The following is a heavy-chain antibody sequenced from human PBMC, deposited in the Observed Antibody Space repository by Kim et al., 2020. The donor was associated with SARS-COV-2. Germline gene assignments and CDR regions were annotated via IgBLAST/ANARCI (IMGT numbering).Heavy chain of an antibody. CDR2: INHSGST. J-gene: IGHJ5*02. Sequence: SETLSLTCAVYGGSFSGYYWSWIRQPPGKGLEWIGEINHSGSTNYNPSLKSRVTISVDTSKNQFSLKLSSVTAADTAVYYCARAGGSYCKWWSCRWFDPWGQGTLVTVSS. D-gene: IGHD2-15*01. CDR1: GGSFSGYY. V-gene: IGHV4-34*01. CDR3: ARAGGSYCKWWSCRWFDP.